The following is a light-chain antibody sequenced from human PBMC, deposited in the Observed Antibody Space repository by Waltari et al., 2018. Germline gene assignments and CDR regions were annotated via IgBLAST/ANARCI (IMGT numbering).Light chain of an antibody. CDR1: SSNIGRNF. Sequence: QSVLTQPPSASGTPGQRVTITCSGSSSNIGRNFVYWYQQLPGTAPQLLIDRNNPRPAGVPDRPSGSKSGTSASLAISGLRAEDEGDYYCATWDDLLSAWVFGGGTKLTVL. J-gene: IGLJ3*02. V-gene: IGLV1-47*01. CDR2: RNN. CDR3: ATWDDLLSAWV.